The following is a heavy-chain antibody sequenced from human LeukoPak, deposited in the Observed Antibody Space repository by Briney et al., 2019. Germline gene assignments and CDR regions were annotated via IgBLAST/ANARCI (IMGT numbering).Heavy chain of an antibody. CDR3: AKDRWNYVRYGMDV. J-gene: IGHJ6*02. CDR2: INWNSGSI. V-gene: IGHV3-9*01. Sequence: GGSLRLSCAASGFTFDDYAMHWVRQAPGKGLEWVSGINWNSGSIGYADSVKGRYTISRDNAKNSLYLQMSSLRAEDTALYYCAKDRWNYVRYGMDVWGQGTTVTVSS. CDR1: GFTFDDYA. D-gene: IGHD1-7*01.